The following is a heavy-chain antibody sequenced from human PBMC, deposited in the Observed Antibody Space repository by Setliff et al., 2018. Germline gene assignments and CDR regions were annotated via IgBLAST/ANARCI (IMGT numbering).Heavy chain of an antibody. V-gene: IGHV3-23*01. CDR2: ISGGSGRT. CDR1: GFTFSTYA. Sequence: PGGSLRLSCAASGFTFSTYAMSWVRQAPGKGLEWVSAISGGSGRTYYVATVKGRFTISRDNAKNTLYLQMNSLRADDTAVYYCARVRSSLVVAGSADYWGQGTLVTVSS. CDR3: ARVRSSLVVAGSADY. D-gene: IGHD6-19*01. J-gene: IGHJ4*02.